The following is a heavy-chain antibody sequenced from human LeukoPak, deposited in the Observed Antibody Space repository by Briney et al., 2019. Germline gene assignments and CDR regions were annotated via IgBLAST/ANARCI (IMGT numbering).Heavy chain of an antibody. J-gene: IGHJ6*02. V-gene: IGHV3-30-3*01. D-gene: IGHD2-21*02. CDR2: ISYDGSNK. CDR1: GFTFSSYA. Sequence: GRSLRLSCAASGFTFSSYAMHWVRQAPGKGLEWVAVISYDGSNKYYADSVKGRFTISRDNSKNTLYLQMNSLRAEDTAVYYCARDSMHPAYCGGDCYGSYYYGIDVWGQGTTVTVSS. CDR3: ARDSMHPAYCGGDCYGSYYYGIDV.